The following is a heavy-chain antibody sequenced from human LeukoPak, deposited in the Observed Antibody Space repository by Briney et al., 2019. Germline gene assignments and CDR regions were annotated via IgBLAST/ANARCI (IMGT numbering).Heavy chain of an antibody. D-gene: IGHD3-10*01. Sequence: GGSLRLSCAASGFTFSSYGMHWVCQAPGKGLEWVAFIRYDGSNKYYADSVKGRFTISRDNSKNTLYLQMNSLRAEDTAVYYCAKGPLWFGESFGFDYWGQGTLVTVSS. V-gene: IGHV3-30*02. CDR3: AKGPLWFGESFGFDY. CDR1: GFTFSSYG. CDR2: IRYDGSNK. J-gene: IGHJ4*02.